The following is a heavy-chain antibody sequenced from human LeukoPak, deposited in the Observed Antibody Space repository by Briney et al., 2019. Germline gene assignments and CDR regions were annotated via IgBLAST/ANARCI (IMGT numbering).Heavy chain of an antibody. D-gene: IGHD6-19*01. V-gene: IGHV4-59*01. J-gene: IGHJ5*02. Sequence: SETLSLTCTVSGGSISSYYWSWIRQPPGKGLEWIGYIYYSGSTNYNPSLKSRVTISVDASKNQFSLKLSSVTAADTAVYYCASASAGYSSGWYGWFDPWGQGTLVTVSS. CDR1: GGSISSYY. CDR2: IYYSGST. CDR3: ASASAGYSSGWYGWFDP.